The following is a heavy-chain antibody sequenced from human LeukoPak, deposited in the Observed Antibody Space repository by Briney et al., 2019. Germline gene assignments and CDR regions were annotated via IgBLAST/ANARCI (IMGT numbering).Heavy chain of an antibody. D-gene: IGHD2-2*01. CDR2: MNPNSGNT. J-gene: IGHJ6*03. CDR1: GYTFTSYD. V-gene: IGHV1-8*01. CDR3: ARKGPANYYYYYMDV. Sequence: ASVKVSCKASGYTFTSYDLNWGRQATGQGLEGMGWMNPNSGNTGYAPKFQGRVTMTRNTSISTAYMELSSLRSEDTAVYYCARKGPANYYYYYMDVWGKGTSVTVSS.